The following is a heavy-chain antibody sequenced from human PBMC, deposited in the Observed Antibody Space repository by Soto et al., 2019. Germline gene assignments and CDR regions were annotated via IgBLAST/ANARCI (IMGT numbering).Heavy chain of an antibody. J-gene: IGHJ2*01. V-gene: IGHV4-38-2*01. CDR3: ARKGYDILTGYYPDWYFDL. CDR1: GYSINSGYY. Sequence: XGTLSLTFAVSGYSINSGYYWCCIRQPPGKGLEWIGSIYHSGSTYYNPSLKSRVTISVDTSKNQFSLKLSSVTAADTAVYYCARKGYDILTGYYPDWYFDLWGRGTLVTVSS. CDR2: IYHSGST. D-gene: IGHD3-9*01.